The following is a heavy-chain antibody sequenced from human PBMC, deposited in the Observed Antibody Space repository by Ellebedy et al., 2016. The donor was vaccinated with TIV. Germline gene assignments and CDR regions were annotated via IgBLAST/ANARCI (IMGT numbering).Heavy chain of an antibody. CDR1: GFIFTSFD. Sequence: GGSLRLXXATSGFIFTSFDLSWVRQVPGKRLAWVSIITGGSNPHYADSVKGRFTISRDNSKRMVYLQMDSLRAEDTGVYYCAKSLSGYEASETDWGRGTLVTVSS. CDR3: AKSLSGYEASETD. V-gene: IGHV3-23*01. D-gene: IGHD2-2*01. J-gene: IGHJ4*02. CDR2: ITGGSNP.